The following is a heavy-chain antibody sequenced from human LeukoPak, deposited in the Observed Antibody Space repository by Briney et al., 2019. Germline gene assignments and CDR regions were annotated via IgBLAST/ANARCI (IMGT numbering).Heavy chain of an antibody. D-gene: IGHD6-13*01. CDR1: GGSISSSDFY. Sequence: SETLSLTCTVSGGSISSSDFYWGWIRQPPGKGLEWIGSVYYSGTTYYNPSLKSRVTISIDTSKNQFSLKLSSVTAADTAVYYCARDWSDSSSWYANFQHWSQGTLVTVSS. J-gene: IGHJ1*01. CDR2: VYYSGTT. V-gene: IGHV4-39*07. CDR3: ARDWSDSSSWYANFQH.